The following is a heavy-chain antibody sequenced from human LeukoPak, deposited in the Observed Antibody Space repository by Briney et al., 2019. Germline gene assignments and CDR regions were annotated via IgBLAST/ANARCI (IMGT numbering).Heavy chain of an antibody. CDR3: ARARSMVRGVISHFDY. V-gene: IGHV4-59*08. J-gene: IGHJ4*02. CDR2: IYYSGST. D-gene: IGHD3-10*01. Sequence: SETLSLTCTVSGGSISSYYWSWIRQPPGKGLEWIGYIYYSGSTNYKPSLKSRVTISVDTSKNQFSLKLSSVTAADTAVYYCARARSMVRGVISHFDYWGQGTLVTVSS. CDR1: GGSISSYY.